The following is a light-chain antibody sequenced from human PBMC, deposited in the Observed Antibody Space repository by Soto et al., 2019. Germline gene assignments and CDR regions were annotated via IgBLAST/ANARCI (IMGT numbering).Light chain of an antibody. CDR1: QSVSSY. Sequence: EIVLTQSPATLSLSPGERATLSCRASQSVSSYLAWYQQKPGQAPRLLIYDASNRATGIPARFSGSGSGTDLTLTISSLEPEDFAVHYCQQRSNWPPMITFGQGTRLEIK. J-gene: IGKJ5*01. CDR3: QQRSNWPPMIT. CDR2: DAS. V-gene: IGKV3-11*01.